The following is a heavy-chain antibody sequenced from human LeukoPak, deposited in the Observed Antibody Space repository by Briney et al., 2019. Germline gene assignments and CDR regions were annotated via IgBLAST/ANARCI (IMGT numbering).Heavy chain of an antibody. CDR1: GGSISRRGSF. CDR2: ISYNGGT. D-gene: IGHD2-15*01. Sequence: KPSETLSLTCSVSGGSISRRGSFWGWIRQTPGTGLQWIASISYNGGTYYNPSLKSRVTISADMSANQFSLKVYSVTAADTAVYYCARPVVDSGEISGWFDPWGQGTLVIVSS. J-gene: IGHJ5*02. V-gene: IGHV4-39*01. CDR3: ARPVVDSGEISGWFDP.